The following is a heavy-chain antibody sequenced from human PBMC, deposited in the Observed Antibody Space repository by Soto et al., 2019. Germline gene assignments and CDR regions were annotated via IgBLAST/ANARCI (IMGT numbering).Heavy chain of an antibody. CDR1: GGTFSSYA. CDR3: PQDPGYDGADCYSSFDY. V-gene: IGHV1-69*12. J-gene: IGHJ4*02. CDR2: IIPIFGTA. D-gene: IGHD2-21*02. Sequence: QVQLVQSGAEVKKPGSSVKVSCKASGGTFSSYAISWVRQAPGQGLEWMGGIIPIFGTANYAQKFQGRVTITADESTSTVYMELSSLRSEDTAVYRRPQDPGYDGADCYSSFDYWGQGTLVTVSS.